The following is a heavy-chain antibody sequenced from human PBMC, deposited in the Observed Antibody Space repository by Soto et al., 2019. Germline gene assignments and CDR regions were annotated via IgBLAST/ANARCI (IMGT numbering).Heavy chain of an antibody. CDR2: IYYSGST. CDR1: GGSISSSSYY. J-gene: IGHJ6*02. D-gene: IGHD3-3*01. CDR3: ARHGRGPGGCYDFCSGYQQTNYYYYGMDV. V-gene: IGHV4-39*01. Sequence: SETLSLTCTVSGGSISSSSYYWGWIRQPPGKGLEWIGSIYYSGSTYYNPSLKSRVTISVDTSKNQFSLKLSSVTAADTAVYYCARHGRGPGGCYDFCSGYQQTNYYYYGMDVWGQGTTVTVSS.